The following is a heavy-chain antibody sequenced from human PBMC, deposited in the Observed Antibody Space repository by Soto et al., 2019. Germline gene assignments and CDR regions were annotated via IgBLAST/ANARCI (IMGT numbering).Heavy chain of an antibody. Sequence: SETLSLTCTVSGGSISSSSYYWGWIRQPPGKGLEWIGSIYYSGSTYYNPSLKSRVTISVDTSKNQFSLKLSSVTAADTAVYYCARPEYSSGWYSDYWGQGTLVPVSS. CDR2: IYYSGST. D-gene: IGHD6-19*01. V-gene: IGHV4-39*01. CDR1: GGSISSSSYY. CDR3: ARPEYSSGWYSDY. J-gene: IGHJ4*02.